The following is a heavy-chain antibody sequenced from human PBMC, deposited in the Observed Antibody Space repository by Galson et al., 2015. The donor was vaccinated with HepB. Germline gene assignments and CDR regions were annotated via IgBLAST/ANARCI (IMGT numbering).Heavy chain of an antibody. J-gene: IGHJ4*02. D-gene: IGHD7-27*01. CDR1: GDSVSSNTVG. CDR3: AKSIHLGRGFDS. Sequence: CAISGDSVSSNTVGWNWIRQSPSRGLEWLERTYYRSKWSNDYSESLKSRITINADTSKNQFSLQLKYVTPEDTAVYYCAKSIHLGRGFDSWGQGTLVTVSS. V-gene: IGHV6-1*01. CDR2: TYYRSKWSN.